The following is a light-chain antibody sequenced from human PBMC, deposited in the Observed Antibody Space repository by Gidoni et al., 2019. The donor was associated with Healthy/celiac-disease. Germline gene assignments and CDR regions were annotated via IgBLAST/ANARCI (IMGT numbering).Light chain of an antibody. CDR3: AAWDDSLNGYV. V-gene: IGLV1-44*01. CDR2: SNN. CDR1: SSNTGSNT. Sequence: QSVLTQPPSASGHPGQGVTRSCSGSSSNTGSNTVNWYQQLPGTAPKLLIYSNNQRPSGVPDRFSGSKSGTSASLAISGLQSEDEADYYCAAWDDSLNGYVFGTGTKVTVL. J-gene: IGLJ1*01.